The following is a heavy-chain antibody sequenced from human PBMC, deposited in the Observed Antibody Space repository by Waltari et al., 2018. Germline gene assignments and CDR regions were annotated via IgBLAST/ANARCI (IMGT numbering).Heavy chain of an antibody. V-gene: IGHV3-23*01. J-gene: IGHJ4*02. Sequence: EVQVLESGGDLVQPGGSLRLSCAASGFSFRTYDMSWVRQAPGKGLGWVSMMDGRDGSTNYAESVKGRFTISRDNAKNILDLQINSLRAEDTALYHCTKGAWLDWWGPGTLVTVSS. CDR1: GFSFRTYD. CDR3: TKGAWLDW. D-gene: IGHD6-19*01. CDR2: MDGRDGST.